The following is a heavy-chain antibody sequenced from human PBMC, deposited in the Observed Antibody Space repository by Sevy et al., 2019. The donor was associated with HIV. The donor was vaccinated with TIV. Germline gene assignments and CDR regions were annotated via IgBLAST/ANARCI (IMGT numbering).Heavy chain of an antibody. J-gene: IGHJ4*02. V-gene: IGHV1-18*04. CDR2: ISPHNGDT. Sequence: ASVKVSCKASGYTFTTYRITWVRQAPGQGLEWMGWISPHNGDTNYAQKDRGRVTMTTDTSTSTAYMELRSLRFDDTAVYYCARAFCSGGRCYSLAYWGQGTLVTVSS. CDR3: ARAFCSGGRCYSLAY. CDR1: GYTFTTYR. D-gene: IGHD2-15*01.